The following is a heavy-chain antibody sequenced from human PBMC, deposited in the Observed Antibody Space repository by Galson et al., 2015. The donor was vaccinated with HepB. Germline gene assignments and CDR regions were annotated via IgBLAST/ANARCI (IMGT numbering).Heavy chain of an antibody. V-gene: IGHV3-53*01. Sequence: SLRLSCAASGFTVITNYMSWVRQAPGKGLEWVSIIYSGGNRKDEDDGEGRVTISRDNSKNTVYLQMNSLRAEDTAVYYCARATSGGYCSRTSCYYFDYWAREPWSPSPQ. D-gene: IGHD2-2*01. CDR1: GFTVITNY. J-gene: IGHJ4*02. CDR2: IYSGGNR. CDR3: ARATSGGYCSRTSCYYFDY.